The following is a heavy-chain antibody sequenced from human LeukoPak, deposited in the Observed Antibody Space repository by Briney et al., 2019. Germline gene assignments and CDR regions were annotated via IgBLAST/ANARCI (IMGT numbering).Heavy chain of an antibody. J-gene: IGHJ4*02. V-gene: IGHV1-46*01. CDR2: INPSGGST. D-gene: IGHD3-10*01. CDR3: ARDVPGYYGSGSPDY. CDR1: GYTFTSYY. Sequence: ASVKVSCKASGYTFTSYYMHWVRQAPGQGLEWMGIINPSGGSTSYAQKFQGRVTMTRDTSISTAYMELSRLRSDDTAVYYCARDVPGYYGSGSPDYWGQGTLVTVSS.